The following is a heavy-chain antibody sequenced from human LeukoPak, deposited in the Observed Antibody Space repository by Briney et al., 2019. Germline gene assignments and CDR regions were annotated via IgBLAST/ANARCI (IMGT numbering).Heavy chain of an antibody. D-gene: IGHD3-22*01. V-gene: IGHV3-7*01. CDR3: ARDWWDSSGYYDY. Sequence: PGGSLRLSCAASGFTFSRYWMSWVRQAPGKGLEWVANIDEDGSEKYYMDSGKGRFTISRDNAKNSLYLQMNSLRAEDTAFYYYARDWWDSSGYYDYWGQGTLVTVSS. CDR1: GFTFSRYW. CDR2: IDEDGSEK. J-gene: IGHJ4*02.